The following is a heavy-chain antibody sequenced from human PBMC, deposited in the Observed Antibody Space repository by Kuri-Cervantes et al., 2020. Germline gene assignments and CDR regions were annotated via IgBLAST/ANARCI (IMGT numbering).Heavy chain of an antibody. Sequence: LSLTCAASGFTFRSHGMYWVRQAPGKGLEWVAIIWYDGSNKYYADSVKGRFTMSRDNAKNTLYLQMNSLRAEDTAVYYCARGFVGPDYWGQGTLVTVSS. D-gene: IGHD3-3*01. CDR2: IWYDGSNK. CDR1: GFTFRSHG. V-gene: IGHV3-33*07. J-gene: IGHJ4*02. CDR3: ARGFVGPDY.